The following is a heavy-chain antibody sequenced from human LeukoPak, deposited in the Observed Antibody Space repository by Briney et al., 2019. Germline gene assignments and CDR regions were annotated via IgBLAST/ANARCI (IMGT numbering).Heavy chain of an antibody. D-gene: IGHD2/OR15-2a*01. CDR3: ARMSTRYYIDY. Sequence: SETLSLTCTFSGGSISNYFSNWVRPTPGKGLEWIGSIHYSVSTTYNTSLKRRCTMSVDTSKNQFSLRLTSLTAADTPVYYSARMSTRYYIDYWGQGTLVTVSS. V-gene: IGHV4-59*01. CDR2: IHYSVST. J-gene: IGHJ4*02. CDR1: GGSISNYF.